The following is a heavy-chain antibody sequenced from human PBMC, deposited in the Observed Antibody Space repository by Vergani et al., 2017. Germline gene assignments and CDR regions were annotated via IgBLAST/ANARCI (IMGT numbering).Heavy chain of an antibody. J-gene: IGHJ4*02. V-gene: IGHV4-61*02. CDR2: IHTGGST. Sequence: QVKLQESGPGLLKPSQTLSLTCTVSGESIRSGSHYWSWIRQPAGKGPEWIGHIHTGGSTDLNPSFKSRVPISVDTSKSQFSLKLNSVTVADTAVYYCARSRPYCTRGSCPAIWGQGTLVTVSS. CDR3: ARSRPYCTRGSCPAI. CDR1: GESIRSGSHY. D-gene: IGHD2-8*01.